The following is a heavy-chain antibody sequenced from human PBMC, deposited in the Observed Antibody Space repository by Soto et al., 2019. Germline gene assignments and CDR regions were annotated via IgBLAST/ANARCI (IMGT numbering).Heavy chain of an antibody. Sequence: SVQVSCQASGGTFSSYPISWVRQAPGQGLEWMGGIIPIFGTANYAQKFQGRVTITADKSTSTAYMELSSLRSEDTAVYYCARDRQWLPDAFDIWGQGTMVTVSS. J-gene: IGHJ3*02. CDR2: IIPIFGTA. V-gene: IGHV1-69*06. CDR1: GGTFSSYP. CDR3: ARDRQWLPDAFDI. D-gene: IGHD5-12*01.